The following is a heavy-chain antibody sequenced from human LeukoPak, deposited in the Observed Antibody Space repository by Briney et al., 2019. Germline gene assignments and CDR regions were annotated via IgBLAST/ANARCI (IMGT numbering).Heavy chain of an antibody. J-gene: IGHJ4*02. CDR3: ARDWDYYDSSGYSGIY. D-gene: IGHD3-22*01. V-gene: IGHV3-23*01. CDR2: ISGSGGGT. CDR1: GFTFSSYA. Sequence: GGSLRLSCAASGFTFSSYAMSWVRQAPGKGLEWVSAISGSGGGTYYADSVKGRFTISRDNSKNTLYLQMNSLRAEDTAVYYCARDWDYYDSSGYSGIYWGQGTLVTVSS.